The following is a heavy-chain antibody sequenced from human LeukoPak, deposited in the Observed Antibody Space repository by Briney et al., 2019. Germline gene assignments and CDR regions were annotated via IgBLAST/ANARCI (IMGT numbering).Heavy chain of an antibody. CDR2: IYSDNT. D-gene: IGHD4/OR15-4a*01. CDR1: GFTVSTNS. CDR3: ARQAGAYSHPYDY. Sequence: GGSLRLSCTVSGFTVSTNSMSWVRQAPGKGLEWVSFIYSDNTHYSDSVKGRFTISRDNSKNTLYLQMNSLRAEDTAVYYCARQAGAYSHPYDYWGQGTLVTVSS. V-gene: IGHV3-66*04. J-gene: IGHJ4*02.